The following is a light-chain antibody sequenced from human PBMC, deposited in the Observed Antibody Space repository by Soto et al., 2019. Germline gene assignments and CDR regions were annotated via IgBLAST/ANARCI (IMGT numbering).Light chain of an antibody. CDR2: GAS. CDR3: QQYDSSPIT. J-gene: IGKJ5*01. Sequence: EILLTQSPGTLSFSPGGRSTRSCSASQSVSSSYLAWYQHKPGQAPSLLIYGASRRATGIPDRFSGSGSGTDFTLTISRLEPQDFAVYHCQQYDSSPITFGQGTRLE. CDR1: QSVSSSY. V-gene: IGKV3-20*01.